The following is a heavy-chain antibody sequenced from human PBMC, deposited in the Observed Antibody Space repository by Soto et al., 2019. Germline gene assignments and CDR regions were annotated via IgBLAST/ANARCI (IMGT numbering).Heavy chain of an antibody. D-gene: IGHD3-10*01. Sequence: QVQLQESGPGLVKPSETLSLTCTVSGGSVNNISDYWSWVRQPPGKGLEWIGYIYYSGSADYNPSLGSRVTISLDTPKNQFSLRLSSVTTADLAVYYCARGVGFGYYDHRMDLWGQGTTVPVS. CDR1: GGSVNNISDY. V-gene: IGHV4-61*01. J-gene: IGHJ6*02. CDR3: ARGVGFGYYDHRMDL. CDR2: IYYSGSA.